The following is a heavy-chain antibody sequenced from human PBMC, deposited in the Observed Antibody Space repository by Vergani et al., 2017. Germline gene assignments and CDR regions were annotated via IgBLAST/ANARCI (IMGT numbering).Heavy chain of an antibody. CDR1: GGSFSGYY. Sequence: QVQLQQWGAGLLKPSETLSLTCAVYGGSFSGYYWSWIRQPPGKGLEWIGEINHSGSTNYNPSLKSRVTISVDTSKNPFSLKLSSVTAADTAVYYCARGVTIFGVVIIRNYFDYWGQGTLVTVSS. CDR2: INHSGST. V-gene: IGHV4-34*01. CDR3: ARGVTIFGVVIIRNYFDY. J-gene: IGHJ4*02. D-gene: IGHD3-3*01.